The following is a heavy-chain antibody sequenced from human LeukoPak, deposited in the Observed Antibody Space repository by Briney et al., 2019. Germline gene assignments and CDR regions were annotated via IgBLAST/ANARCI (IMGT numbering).Heavy chain of an antibody. D-gene: IGHD3-22*01. CDR1: GYTFTSYG. J-gene: IGHJ4*02. CDR2: ISAY. V-gene: IGHV1-18*01. CDR3: ARRFNYYDSSGYYEGFYFDY. Sequence: GASVKVSCKASGYTFTSYGISWVRQAPGQGLKWMGWISAYAQKFQGRVTMTTDTSTSTAYMELRSLRSDDTAVYYCARRFNYYDSSGYYEGFYFDYWGQGTLVTVSS.